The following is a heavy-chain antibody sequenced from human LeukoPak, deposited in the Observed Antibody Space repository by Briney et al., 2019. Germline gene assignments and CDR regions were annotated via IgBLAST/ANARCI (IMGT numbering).Heavy chain of an antibody. CDR1: GFTFSSYS. CDR2: ISSSSSYI. Sequence: AGGSLRLSCAASGFTFSSYSMHWVRQAPGKGLEWVSSISSSSSYIYYADSVKGRFTISRDNAKNSLYLQMNSLRTEDTAVYYCARDDYSNYVDYWGQGTLVTVSS. CDR3: ARDDYSNYVDY. J-gene: IGHJ4*02. V-gene: IGHV3-21*01. D-gene: IGHD4-11*01.